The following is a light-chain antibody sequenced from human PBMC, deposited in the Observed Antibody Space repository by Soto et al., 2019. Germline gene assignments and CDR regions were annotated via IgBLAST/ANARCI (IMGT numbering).Light chain of an antibody. V-gene: IGKV1-39*01. CDR1: QTISSY. CDR3: QQSYITPWT. CDR2: AAS. Sequence: DIQMTQSPSSLSASVGDRVTITCRTSQTISSYLNWYQQKPGKAPKLLVFAASSLESGVPSRFSGSGSGTDFTLTISSLQPEDFATYYCQQSYITPWTFGQGTRVEIK. J-gene: IGKJ1*01.